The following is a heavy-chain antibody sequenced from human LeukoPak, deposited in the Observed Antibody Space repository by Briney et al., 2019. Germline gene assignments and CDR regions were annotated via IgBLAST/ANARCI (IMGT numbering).Heavy chain of an antibody. J-gene: IGHJ3*02. D-gene: IGHD3-22*01. V-gene: IGHV3-21*01. CDR3: ARCDSSGYYRDAFDI. CDR2: ISSSSSYI. Sequence: GGSLRLSCAASGFTFSSYWMSWVRQAPGKGLEWGSYISSSSSYIYYADSVKGRFTNSRDNAKNSLFLQMNSLRAEDTVVYYCARCDSSGYYRDAFDIWGQGTMVTVSS. CDR1: GFTFSSYW.